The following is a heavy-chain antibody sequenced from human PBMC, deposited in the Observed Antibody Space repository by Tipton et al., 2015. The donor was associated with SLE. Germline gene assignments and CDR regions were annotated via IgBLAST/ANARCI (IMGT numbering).Heavy chain of an antibody. D-gene: IGHD3-16*01. J-gene: IGHJ4*02. Sequence: SLTCTVSGYSISSGYYWGWIQQPPGKGLEWIGSIYRRGNTFYNPSLKSRVTISVDTSKNQFSLKLSSVTAADTAVYYCARHMITGGEFDYWGQGTLVTVSS. CDR3: ARHMITGGEFDY. CDR2: IYRRGNT. V-gene: IGHV4-38-2*02. CDR1: GYSISSGYY.